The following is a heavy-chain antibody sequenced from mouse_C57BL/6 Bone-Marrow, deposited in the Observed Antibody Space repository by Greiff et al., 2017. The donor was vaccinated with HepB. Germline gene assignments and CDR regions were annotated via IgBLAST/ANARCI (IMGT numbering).Heavy chain of an antibody. CDR2: IYWDDDK. CDR1: GFSLGTSGMG. CDR3: ARYYYGSTMDY. Sequence: QVTLKVCGPGILQSSQTLSLTCSFSGFSLGTSGMGVSWIRQPSGKGLEWLAHIYWDDDKRYNPSLRSRLTISKDTSRNQVFLKITSVDTADTATYYCARYYYGSTMDYWGQGTSVTVSS. D-gene: IGHD1-1*01. V-gene: IGHV8-12*01. J-gene: IGHJ4*01.